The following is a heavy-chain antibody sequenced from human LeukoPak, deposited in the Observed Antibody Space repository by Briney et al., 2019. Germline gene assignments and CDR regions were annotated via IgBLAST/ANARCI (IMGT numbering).Heavy chain of an antibody. CDR2: IIPIFGTA. Sequence: GASVTVSCTASGGTFSSYAISWVRQAPGQGLEWMGGIIPIFGTANYAQKFQGRVTITADESTSTDYMELSSLRSEDTAVYYCARDLRAVLGLDVWGQGTTVTVSS. CDR3: ARDLRAVLGLDV. D-gene: IGHD3-16*01. V-gene: IGHV1-69*13. J-gene: IGHJ6*02. CDR1: GGTFSSYA.